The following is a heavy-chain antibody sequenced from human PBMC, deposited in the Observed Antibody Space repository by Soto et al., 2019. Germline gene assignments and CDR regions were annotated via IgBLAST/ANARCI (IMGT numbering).Heavy chain of an antibody. J-gene: IGHJ4*02. Sequence: ASVKVSCKDSGYTFTSYYISWVRQAPGQGLEWMGWISGYNGNTNYAQKLQGRATMTTDTSTSTAYMELRSLTADDTAIYYCARHFLGGRGDSWGQGTLVTVSS. D-gene: IGHD3-16*01. CDR2: ISGYNGNT. V-gene: IGHV1-18*01. CDR3: ARHFLGGRGDS. CDR1: GYTFTSYY.